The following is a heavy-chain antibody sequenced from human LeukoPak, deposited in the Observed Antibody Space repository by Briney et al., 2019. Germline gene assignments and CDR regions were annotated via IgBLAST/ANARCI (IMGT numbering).Heavy chain of an antibody. CDR3: LSGPIWSGNKAGYYFDY. D-gene: IGHD3-3*01. J-gene: IGHJ4*02. Sequence: ASVKVSCKASGYTFTGYYMHWVRQAPGQGLEWMGWINPNSGGTNYAQKFQGRVTMTRDTSISTAYMELSRLRSDDTAVYYCLSGPIWSGNKAGYYFDYWGQGTVVTVSS. V-gene: IGHV1-2*02. CDR1: GYTFTGYY. CDR2: INPNSGGT.